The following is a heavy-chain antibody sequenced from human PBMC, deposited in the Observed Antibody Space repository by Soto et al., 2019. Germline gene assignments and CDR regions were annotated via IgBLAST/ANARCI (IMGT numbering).Heavy chain of an antibody. CDR2: VYWNDER. CDR3: ANYDSSGYFSHFDS. V-gene: IGHV2-5*01. D-gene: IGHD3-22*01. CDR1: GFSLTTTGVG. Sequence: QIALQESGPTVVKPTQTLTLTCTFSGFSLTTTGVGVGWIRHAPGKALEWLAMVYWNDERRYSPSLKSRLTITQDTSNSHVVLTMTYMEPVDTATYFCANYDSSGYFSHFDSWGQGTLVTVSS. J-gene: IGHJ4*02.